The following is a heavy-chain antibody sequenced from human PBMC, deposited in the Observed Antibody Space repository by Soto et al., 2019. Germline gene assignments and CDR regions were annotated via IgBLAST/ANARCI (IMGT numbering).Heavy chain of an antibody. D-gene: IGHD3-22*01. V-gene: IGHV1-69*01. Sequence: QVQLVQSGAEVKKPGSSVKVSCKASGGTFSSYAISWVRQAPGQGLEWMGGIIPIFGTANYAQKFQGRVTITAEESTSTAYMEMSSLRDEDTAVYYCARSYYDSSGYWRYYGMDVWGQGTTVTVSS. J-gene: IGHJ6*02. CDR3: ARSYYDSSGYWRYYGMDV. CDR2: IIPIFGTA. CDR1: GGTFSSYA.